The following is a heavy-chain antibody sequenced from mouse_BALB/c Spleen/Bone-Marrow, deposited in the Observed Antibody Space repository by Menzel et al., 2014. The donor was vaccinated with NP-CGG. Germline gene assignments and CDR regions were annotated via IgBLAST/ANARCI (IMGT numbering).Heavy chain of an antibody. Sequence: VQLQQPGAELVKPGASVKLSCTASGLNIKDTYMNWVKQRAEQGLEWIGRIDPANGYTEYDPKFQGKATIIADTSSNASYLQLGSLTSEDAAVYYCTALAGTFDYWGQGTTLTVSS. J-gene: IGHJ2*01. CDR1: GLNIKDTY. CDR2: IDPANGYT. D-gene: IGHD4-1*01. CDR3: TALAGTFDY. V-gene: IGHV14-3*02.